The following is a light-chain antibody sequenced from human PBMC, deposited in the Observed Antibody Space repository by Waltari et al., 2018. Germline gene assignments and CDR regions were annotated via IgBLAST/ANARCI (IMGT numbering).Light chain of an antibody. CDR2: AAS. V-gene: IGKV3-20*01. J-gene: IGKJ1*01. CDR1: QRVSRA. Sequence: DIVLTQSPGTRPLSTGERATLSCRASQRVSRALAWYPQKPSQAPRLLIYAASTRATGVPARFSGSGSGTDFSLTIGRLDPEDFAVYYCQHYVNLPVTFGQGTKVEI. CDR3: QHYVNLPVT.